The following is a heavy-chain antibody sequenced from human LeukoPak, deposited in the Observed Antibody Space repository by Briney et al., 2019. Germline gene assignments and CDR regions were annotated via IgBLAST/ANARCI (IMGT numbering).Heavy chain of an antibody. D-gene: IGHD1-26*01. CDR2: IITIFGTA. CDR1: GGTFSSYA. J-gene: IGHJ4*02. V-gene: IGHV1-69*05. Sequence: SVKVSCKASGGTFSSYAISWVRQAPGQGLEWMGGIITIFGTANYAQKFQGRVTITTDESTSTAYMELSSLRSEDTAVYYCARVLLARLASMDIVGALYFDYWGQGTLVTVSS. CDR3: ARVLLARLASMDIVGALYFDY.